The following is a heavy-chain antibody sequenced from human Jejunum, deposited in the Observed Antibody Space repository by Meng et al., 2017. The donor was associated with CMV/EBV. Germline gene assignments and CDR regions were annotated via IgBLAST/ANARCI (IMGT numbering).Heavy chain of an antibody. J-gene: IGHJ4*02. V-gene: IGHV3-23*01. Sequence: CAASGFTFSSFALSWVRQDPGKGLEWVSTISGSGGTTYYADSVKGRFTISRDNSKDTLYLQMNSLRAEDTAVYYCAKEDYSNDFDYWGQGTLVTVSS. D-gene: IGHD4-11*01. CDR2: ISGSGGTT. CDR1: GFTFSSFA. CDR3: AKEDYSNDFDY.